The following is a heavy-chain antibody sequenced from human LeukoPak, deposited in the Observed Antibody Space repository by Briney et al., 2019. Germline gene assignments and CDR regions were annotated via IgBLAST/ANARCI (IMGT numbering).Heavy chain of an antibody. CDR1: GFTFSSYA. J-gene: IGHJ4*02. D-gene: IGHD2-2*01. CDR2: ISGSGGST. CDR3: AKAHCSSTSCSRADN. V-gene: IGHV3-23*01. Sequence: GGSLRLSCAASGFTFSSYAMSWVRQAPGKGLEWVSAISGSGGSTYYADSVKGRVTISRVQSTNTVYLQMNSLRADDTAVYYCAKAHCSSTSCSRADNWGQGTLVTVSS.